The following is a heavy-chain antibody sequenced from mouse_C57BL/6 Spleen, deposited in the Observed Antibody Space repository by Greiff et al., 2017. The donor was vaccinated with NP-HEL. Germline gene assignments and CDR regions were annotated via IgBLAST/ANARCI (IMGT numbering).Heavy chain of an antibody. CDR1: GFSFNTYA. V-gene: IGHV10-1*01. Sequence: EVKLVESGGGLVQPKGSLKLSCAASGFSFNTYAMNWVRQAPGKGLEWVARIRSKSNNYATYYADSVKDRFTISRDDSESMLYLQMNNLKTEDTAMYYCVSSTVVGNFDYWGQGTTLTVSS. CDR3: VSSTVVGNFDY. J-gene: IGHJ2*01. D-gene: IGHD1-1*01. CDR2: IRSKSNNYAT.